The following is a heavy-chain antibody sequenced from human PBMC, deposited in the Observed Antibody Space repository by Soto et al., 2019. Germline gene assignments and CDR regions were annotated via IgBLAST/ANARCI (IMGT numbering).Heavy chain of an antibody. D-gene: IGHD5-12*01. J-gene: IGHJ4*02. V-gene: IGHV3-9*01. CDR1: GFTFDDYA. Sequence: DVQLVESGGGLVQPGRSLRLSCAASGFTFDDYAMHWVRQAPGKGLEWVSGISWNSGSIGYADSVKGRFTISRDNAKNSLYLQMNSLRAEDTALYYCAKGYSGYDFDYWGQGTLVTVSS. CDR3: AKGYSGYDFDY. CDR2: ISWNSGSI.